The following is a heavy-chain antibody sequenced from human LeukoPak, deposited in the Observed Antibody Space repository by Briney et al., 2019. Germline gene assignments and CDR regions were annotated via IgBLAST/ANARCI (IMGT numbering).Heavy chain of an antibody. CDR1: GGSISSSSYY. Sequence: PSETLSLTCTVSGGSISSSSYYWGWIRQPPGKGLEWIGRIYTSGSTNYNPSLKSRVTMSVDTSKNQFSLKLSSVTAADTAVYYCASTIVGAALGYWGQGTLVTVSS. J-gene: IGHJ4*02. V-gene: IGHV4-39*07. CDR3: ASTIVGAALGY. CDR2: IYTSGST. D-gene: IGHD1-26*01.